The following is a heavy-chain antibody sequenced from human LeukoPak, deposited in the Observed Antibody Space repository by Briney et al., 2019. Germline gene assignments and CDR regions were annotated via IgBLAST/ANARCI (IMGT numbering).Heavy chain of an antibody. V-gene: IGHV1-69*01. J-gene: IGHJ6*02. Sequence: SVKVSCKASGGTFSSHAISWVRQAPGQGLEWMGGIIPIFGTANYAQKFQGRVTITADESTSTAYMELSSLRSEDTAVYYRASYYDILTGPNQYGMDVWGQGTTVTVSS. CDR1: GGTFSSHA. CDR2: IIPIFGTA. CDR3: ASYYDILTGPNQYGMDV. D-gene: IGHD3-9*01.